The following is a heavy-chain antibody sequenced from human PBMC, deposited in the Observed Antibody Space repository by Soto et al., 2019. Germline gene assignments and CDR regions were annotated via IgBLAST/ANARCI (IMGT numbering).Heavy chain of an antibody. CDR1: GGSISSDDYY. CDR2: IYYSGYT. V-gene: IGHV4-30-4*01. J-gene: IGHJ6*02. Sequence: QVQLQESGPGLVKASQTLSLTCTVSGGSISSDDYYWSWIRQPPGKGLEWLGYIYYSGYTFDNPSLTSRVTLSVDTSKNQFSLKLTSVTAADTAVYYCARVGAGAAAGTGYYYGMDVWGQGTTVTVSS. CDR3: ARVGAGAAAGTGYYYGMDV. D-gene: IGHD6-13*01.